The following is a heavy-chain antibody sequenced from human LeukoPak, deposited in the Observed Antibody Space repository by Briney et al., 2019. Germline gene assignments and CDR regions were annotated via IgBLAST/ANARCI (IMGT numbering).Heavy chain of an antibody. CDR1: GFAFNTYS. CDR2: IFSSSTYI. Sequence: PGGSLRLSCAASGFAFNTYSMNWVRQAPGKGLEWVSFIFSSSTYIYYTDSVKGRFTISRDNSKNTLYLQMNSLRAEDTAVYYCAKTGKGYCSSTSCYGFDYWGQGTLVTVSS. J-gene: IGHJ4*02. V-gene: IGHV3-21*04. D-gene: IGHD2-2*01. CDR3: AKTGKGYCSSTSCYGFDY.